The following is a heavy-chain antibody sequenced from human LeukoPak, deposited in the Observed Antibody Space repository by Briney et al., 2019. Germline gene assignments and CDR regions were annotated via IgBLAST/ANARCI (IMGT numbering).Heavy chain of an antibody. V-gene: IGHV4-38-2*02. D-gene: IGHD6-13*01. CDR3: ARRIAAAGSEPSYFQH. J-gene: IGHJ1*01. CDR2: IYHSGST. Sequence: SETLSLTCTVSGYSISSGYYWGWIRQPPGKGLEWIGSIYHSGSTYYNPSLKSRVTISVDTSKNQFSLKLSSVTAADTAVYYCARRIAAAGSEPSYFQHWGQGTLVTVSS. CDR1: GYSISSGYY.